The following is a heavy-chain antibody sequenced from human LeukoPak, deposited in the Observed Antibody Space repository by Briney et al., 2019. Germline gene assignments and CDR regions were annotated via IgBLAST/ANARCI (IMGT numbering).Heavy chain of an antibody. D-gene: IGHD5-24*01. Sequence: PGGSLRLSCAASGFTFSSYWMHWVRQAPGKGLVWVSHINSDGSCTTYADSVKGRFTISRDNAKNTLYLQMNGLRAEDTAVYYCARDPDRDGYSFFDYWGQGTLVTVSS. J-gene: IGHJ4*02. CDR2: INSDGSCT. CDR1: GFTFSSYW. V-gene: IGHV3-74*01. CDR3: ARDPDRDGYSFFDY.